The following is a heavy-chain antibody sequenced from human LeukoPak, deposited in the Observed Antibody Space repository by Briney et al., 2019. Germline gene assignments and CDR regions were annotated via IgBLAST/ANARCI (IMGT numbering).Heavy chain of an antibody. CDR3: ARDRHWGAFDI. CDR1: GFTFSSFS. Sequence: GGSLRLSCAASGFTFSSFSMSWVRQAPGKGLEWVSSTSSTGAYIFYADSVKGRFTISRDNAKNSLYLQMNSLRAEDTAVYYCARDRHWGAFDIWGQGTMVTVSS. V-gene: IGHV3-21*04. CDR2: TSSTGAYI. J-gene: IGHJ3*02. D-gene: IGHD7-27*01.